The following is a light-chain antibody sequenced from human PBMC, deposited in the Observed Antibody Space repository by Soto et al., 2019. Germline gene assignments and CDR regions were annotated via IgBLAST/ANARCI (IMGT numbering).Light chain of an antibody. CDR3: SSYTNSSTLV. CDR1: SSDVGAYNY. CDR2: EVN. V-gene: IGLV2-14*01. J-gene: IGLJ2*01. Sequence: QSALTQPDSVSGSPGQSITISCTGTSSDVGAYNYVSWYQQHPGKAPKLMIFEVNNRPSGVSNRFSGSKSGNTASLAISGLQAEDEADYYCSSYTNSSTLVFGGGTKLTV.